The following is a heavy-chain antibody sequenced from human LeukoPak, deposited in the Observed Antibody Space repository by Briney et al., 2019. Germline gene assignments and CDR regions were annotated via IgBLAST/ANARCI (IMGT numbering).Heavy chain of an antibody. J-gene: IGHJ4*02. CDR1: GFTFSSYA. CDR2: ISGSGGST. D-gene: IGHD6-6*01. V-gene: IGHV3-23*01. CDR3: ARVDAALDY. Sequence: PGGSLRLSCTASGFTFSSYAMSWVRQAPGKGLEWVSAISGSGGSTYYADSVKGRFTISRDNSKNTLYLQMNSLRAEDTAIYYCARVDAALDYWGQGTLVTVSS.